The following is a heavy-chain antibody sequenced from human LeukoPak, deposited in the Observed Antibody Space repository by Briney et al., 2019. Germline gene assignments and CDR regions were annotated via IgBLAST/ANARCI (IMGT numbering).Heavy chain of an antibody. CDR3: ARDHWSHYYGSGGENYFDP. V-gene: IGHV1-18*01. CDR2: ISGFNAYT. Sequence: ASVKLSCTASGYSFTMYGISWVRQAPGQGLEWMGWISGFNAYTNYAQKLQGRVTMTTDTSTSTAYMEVRGLRSDDTAVYYCARDHWSHYYGSGGENYFDPWGQGTLVTVSS. J-gene: IGHJ5*02. D-gene: IGHD3-10*01. CDR1: GYSFTMYG.